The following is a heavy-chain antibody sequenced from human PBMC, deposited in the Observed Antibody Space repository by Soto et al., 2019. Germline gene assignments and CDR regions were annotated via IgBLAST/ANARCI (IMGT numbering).Heavy chain of an antibody. CDR1: GVSISSYY. J-gene: IGHJ4*02. CDR3: AGVGAGGSSLTHHDY. D-gene: IGHD3-16*02. Sequence: SSETLSLTCAVSGVSISSYYWSSIRQHPGKGLEWIVYVFYHEIIDYSPSLKGRVTMSMEMSTNHFSLELRSVTAADTAGYFCAGVGAGGSSLTHHDYWGPGALVTVSS. CDR2: VFYHEII. V-gene: IGHV4-59*01.